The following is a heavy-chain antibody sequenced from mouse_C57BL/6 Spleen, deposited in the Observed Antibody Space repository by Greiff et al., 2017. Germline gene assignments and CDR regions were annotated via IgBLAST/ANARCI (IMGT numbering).Heavy chain of an antibody. CDR1: GYTFTSYW. CDR3: ARSSRDGYPFAY. CDR2: IDPSDSYT. V-gene: IGHV1-69*01. Sequence: QVQLQQPGAELVMPGASVKLSCKASGYTFTSYWMHWVKQRPGQGLEWIGEIDPSDSYTNYNQKFKGKSTLTVDKSSSTADMQLSSLTSEDSAVYYCARSSRDGYPFAYWGQGTLVTVSA. J-gene: IGHJ3*01. D-gene: IGHD2-3*01.